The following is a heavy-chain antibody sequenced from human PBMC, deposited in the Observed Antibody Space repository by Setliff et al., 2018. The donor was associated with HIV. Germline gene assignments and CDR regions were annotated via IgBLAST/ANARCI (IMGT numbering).Heavy chain of an antibody. D-gene: IGHD3-10*01. J-gene: IGHJ4*02. V-gene: IGHV4-39*01. CDR1: GGSITGDNYS. CDR3: ARLSLSLVRGIINSGDRFFDY. Sequence: SETLSLTCSVSGGSITGDNYSWGWIRQPPGKGLEWIASIYYSGTTYYNPSLKSRVTISVDTSKNQFSLKLSSVTAADTAVYYCARLSLSLVRGIINSGDRFFDYWGQGSLVTVSS. CDR2: IYYSGTT.